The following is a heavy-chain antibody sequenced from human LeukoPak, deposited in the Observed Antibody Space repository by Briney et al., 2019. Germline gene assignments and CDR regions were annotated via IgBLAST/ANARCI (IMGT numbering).Heavy chain of an antibody. D-gene: IGHD3-3*01. CDR1: GFAFSDYE. Sequence: GGSLRLSCAASGFAFSDYEMNWVRQAPGKGLEWVAKIKQDGTEEYYVDSVKGRFTISRDNAKNPLFLQMNSLRAEDTSVYYCARDSPGILIFGVVTPNGGQGTLVTVSS. CDR3: ARDSPGILIFGVVTPN. CDR2: IKQDGTEE. J-gene: IGHJ4*02. V-gene: IGHV3-7*05.